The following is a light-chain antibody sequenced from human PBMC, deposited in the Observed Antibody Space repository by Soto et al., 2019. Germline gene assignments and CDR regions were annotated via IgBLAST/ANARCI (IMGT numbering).Light chain of an antibody. Sequence: EIVLKQSPATLSLSPGERATLSCRASQSVSSYLAWYQQKPGQAPRLLIYDASNRATGIPASFSGIESGTDFTLTNSSQEPDDFALYYCQKRRNWPMYTFGQGTKLESK. CDR3: QKRRNWPMYT. CDR1: QSVSSY. CDR2: DAS. J-gene: IGKJ2*01. V-gene: IGKV3-11*01.